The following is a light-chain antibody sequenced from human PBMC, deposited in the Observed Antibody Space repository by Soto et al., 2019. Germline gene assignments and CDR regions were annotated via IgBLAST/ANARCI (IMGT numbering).Light chain of an antibody. V-gene: IGKV3-11*01. Sequence: EIVLTQSPATLSLSLGDRAALSCRASQTVTNLAWYQHKPGQAPRLLIYHASTRATGIPARFSGSGSGTDFTLSISSLEPEDFAVYYCQQYSSWLRSFGGGTRVEIK. J-gene: IGKJ4*01. CDR3: QQYSSWLRS. CDR1: QTVTN. CDR2: HAS.